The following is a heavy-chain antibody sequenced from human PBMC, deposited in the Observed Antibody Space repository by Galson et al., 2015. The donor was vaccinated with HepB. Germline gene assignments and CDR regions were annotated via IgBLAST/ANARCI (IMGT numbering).Heavy chain of an antibody. CDR3: ARGDGYSFDY. Sequence: CAISGDSVSSTTAAWNWLRQSPSRGLEWLGRTYYRSKWYSEYAPSVRSRITVNPDTSGNQFSLQLISLTPEDTAVYYCARGDGYSFDYWAQGTLVTVSS. J-gene: IGHJ4*02. V-gene: IGHV6-1*01. D-gene: IGHD5-24*01. CDR2: TYYRSKWYS. CDR1: GDSVSSTTAA.